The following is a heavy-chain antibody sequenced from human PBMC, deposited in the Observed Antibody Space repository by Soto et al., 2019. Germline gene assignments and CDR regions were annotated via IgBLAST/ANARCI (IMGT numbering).Heavy chain of an antibody. CDR2: INTSGGST. J-gene: IGHJ5*02. D-gene: IGHD3-3*01. CDR1: GYTFTSYY. V-gene: IGHV1-46*01. CDR3: ARVGILEWFWFDP. Sequence: KASGYTFTSYYMHSVRQAPGQGLEWMGIINTSGGSTSYAQKFQGRVTMTRDTSTSTVYMELSSLRSEDTAVYYCARVGILEWFWFDPCGKGTLVTVSS.